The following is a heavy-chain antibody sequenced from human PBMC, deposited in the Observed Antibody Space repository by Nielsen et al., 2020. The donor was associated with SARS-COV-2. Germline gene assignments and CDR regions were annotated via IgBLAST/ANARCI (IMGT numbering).Heavy chain of an antibody. Sequence: SETLSLTCTVSGGSMNRYYWSWIRQHPGKGLEWIGYIYYSGSTYYNPSLKSRVTISVDTSKNQFSLKLSSVTAADTAVYYCARAIRITIFGVVGWFDPWGQGTLVTVSS. CDR3: ARAIRITIFGVVGWFDP. V-gene: IGHV4-31*03. CDR2: IYYSGST. D-gene: IGHD3-3*01. CDR1: GGSMNRYY. J-gene: IGHJ5*02.